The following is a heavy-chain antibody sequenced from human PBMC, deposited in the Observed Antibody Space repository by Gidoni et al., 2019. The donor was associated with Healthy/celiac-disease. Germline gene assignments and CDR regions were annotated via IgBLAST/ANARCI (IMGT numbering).Heavy chain of an antibody. CDR3: ARGKIAMVRGFVWFDP. CDR1: GGSFSGYY. CDR2: INHSGST. Sequence: QVQLQQWGAGLLKPSETLSLTCAVYGGSFSGYYWSWTRQPPGKGLEWIGKINHSGSTNYNPSLKSRVTISVDTSKNQFSLKLSSVTAADTAVYYCARGKIAMVRGFVWFDPWGQGTLVTVSS. V-gene: IGHV4-34*01. D-gene: IGHD3-10*01. J-gene: IGHJ5*02.